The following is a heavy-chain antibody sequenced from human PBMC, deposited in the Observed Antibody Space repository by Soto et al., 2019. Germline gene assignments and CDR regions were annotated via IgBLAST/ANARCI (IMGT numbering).Heavy chain of an antibody. CDR3: ARDRSVTTYYYYGMGG. D-gene: IGHD4-4*01. CDR1: GFTFSSYA. CDR2: ISYDGSNK. Sequence: GGSLRLSCAASGFTFSSYAMHWVRQAPGKGLEWVAVISYDGSNKYYADSVKGRFTISRDNSKNTLYLQMNSLRAEDTAVYYCARDRSVTTYYYYGMGGWGQGTTVTVSS. V-gene: IGHV3-30-3*01. J-gene: IGHJ6*02.